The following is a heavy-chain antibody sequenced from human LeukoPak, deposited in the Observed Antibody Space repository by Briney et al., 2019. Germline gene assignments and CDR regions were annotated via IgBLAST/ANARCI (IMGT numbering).Heavy chain of an antibody. D-gene: IGHD5-18*01. V-gene: IGHV3-7*03. Sequence: GGSLRLSCAASGITFSSYWMSWVRQAPGKGLEWVANINQDASETQYADSVQGRFTISRDNAKNSLYVQMNSLRVEDTAIYYCATYRQVLLPFESWGQGTLVTVSS. J-gene: IGHJ4*02. CDR1: GITFSSYW. CDR3: ATYRQVLLPFES. CDR2: INQDASET.